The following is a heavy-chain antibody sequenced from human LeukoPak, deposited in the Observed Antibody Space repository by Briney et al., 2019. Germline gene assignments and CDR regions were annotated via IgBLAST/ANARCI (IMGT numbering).Heavy chain of an antibody. CDR2: ISHSGNT. D-gene: IGHD4-17*01. J-gene: IGHJ4*02. Sequence: SETLSLTCAVYGGSFSGHFWTWIRQPPGKGLEWIGEISHSGNTNYNPSLKGRVTISLDTSKNQFSLKLSSVTAADTAIYYCASSTTTVTTRTIDYWGQGTLVTVSS. V-gene: IGHV4-34*01. CDR3: ASSTTTVTTRTIDY. CDR1: GGSFSGHF.